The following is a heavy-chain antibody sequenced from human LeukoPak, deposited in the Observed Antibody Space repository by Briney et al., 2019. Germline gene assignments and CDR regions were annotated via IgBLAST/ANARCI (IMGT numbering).Heavy chain of an antibody. CDR1: GYTFTGYY. Sequence: ASVKVSCKASGYTFTGYYMHWVRQPPGQGLEWMGWINPNSGGTNYAQKFQGRVTMTRDTSTSTAYMELSRLRSDDTAVYYCAREPNCSSTSCYTGGYYYYYVDVWGKGTTVTVSS. V-gene: IGHV1-2*02. J-gene: IGHJ6*03. CDR2: INPNSGGT. CDR3: AREPNCSSTSCYTGGYYYYYVDV. D-gene: IGHD2-2*02.